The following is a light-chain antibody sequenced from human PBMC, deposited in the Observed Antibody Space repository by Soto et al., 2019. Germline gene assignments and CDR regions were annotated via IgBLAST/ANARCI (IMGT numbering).Light chain of an antibody. Sequence: EIVMTQSPATMSVSPGERATLSCRASQSMGSNVAWYQQKPGQAPRLLIYGASTRAAGIQARFSGSGSGTEFTLTITSLGSEDFAVYYCKQFHNWPRTFGQGTKVDIK. CDR2: GAS. J-gene: IGKJ1*01. V-gene: IGKV3-15*01. CDR3: KQFHNWPRT. CDR1: QSMGSN.